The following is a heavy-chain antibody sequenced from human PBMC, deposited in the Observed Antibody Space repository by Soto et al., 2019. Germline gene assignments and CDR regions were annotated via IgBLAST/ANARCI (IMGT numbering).Heavy chain of an antibody. CDR1: GFTFSSYG. J-gene: IGHJ6*02. CDR3: AKDSTEMATIDYYYGMDV. Sequence: PGGSLRLSCAASGFTFSSYGMHWVRQAPGKGLEWVAVISYDGSNKYYADSVKGRFTISRDNSKNTLYLQMNSLRAEDTAVYYCAKDSTEMATIDYYYGMDVWGQGTTVTVS. D-gene: IGHD5-12*01. CDR2: ISYDGSNK. V-gene: IGHV3-30*18.